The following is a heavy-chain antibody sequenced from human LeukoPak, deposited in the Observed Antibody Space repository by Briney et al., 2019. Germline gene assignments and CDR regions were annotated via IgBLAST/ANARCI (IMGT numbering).Heavy chain of an antibody. J-gene: IGHJ4*02. CDR1: VFTFSSYV. D-gene: IGHD6-19*01. Sequence: GRWLRLSCAASVFTFSSYVMRWVRQAPGTRLEGVAVLWYEGSNKYYAHSVTGRFTISRHDSKNTLYLQMNSLRAEDTAVYYCARSNSVAGTWIDYWGQRTQVTDSS. V-gene: IGHV3-30*04. CDR3: ARSNSVAGTWIDY. CDR2: LWYEGSNK.